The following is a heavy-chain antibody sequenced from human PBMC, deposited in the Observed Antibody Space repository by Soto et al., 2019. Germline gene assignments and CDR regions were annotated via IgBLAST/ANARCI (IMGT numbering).Heavy chain of an antibody. V-gene: IGHV1-18*01. CDR1: GYTFTSYG. Sequence: ASVKVSCKASGYTFTSYGISWVRQAPGQGLEWMGWISAYNGNTNYAQKLQGRVTMTTDTSTSTAYMELRSLRSDDTAVYYCARDPTVDTAIEIFDYWXQGTLVTVSS. D-gene: IGHD5-18*01. CDR2: ISAYNGNT. CDR3: ARDPTVDTAIEIFDY. J-gene: IGHJ4*02.